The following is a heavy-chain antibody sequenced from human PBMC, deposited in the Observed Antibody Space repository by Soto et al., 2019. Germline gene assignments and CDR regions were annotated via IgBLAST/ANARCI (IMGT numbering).Heavy chain of an antibody. J-gene: IGHJ4*02. V-gene: IGHV3-23*01. CDR3: AKDSTTYYGYFHY. CDR2: SIGGGDTT. Sequence: EVQLLESGGGLVQPGGSLRLSCVASGFTFSTYAMSWVRQAPGKRLEWVSASIGGGDTTYYANSVKGRFTISRDNSKNMLFLQMNSLRVEDTAVYYCAKDSTTYYGYFHYWGQGTLVTVSS. CDR1: GFTFSTYA. D-gene: IGHD3-10*01.